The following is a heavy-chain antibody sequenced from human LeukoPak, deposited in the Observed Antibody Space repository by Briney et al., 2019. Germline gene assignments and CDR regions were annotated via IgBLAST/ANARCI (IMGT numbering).Heavy chain of an antibody. D-gene: IGHD5-18*01. CDR1: GYSFTNYW. CDR3: ARGLDRAPDY. Sequence: GESLKISCEGSGYSFTNYWINWLRQMPGKGLEWMGRIDPSDSYTNYSPSFQGHVTISADKSISTAYLQWSSLKASDTAMYYCARGLDRAPDYWGQGTLVTVSS. CDR2: IDPSDSYT. V-gene: IGHV5-10-1*01. J-gene: IGHJ4*02.